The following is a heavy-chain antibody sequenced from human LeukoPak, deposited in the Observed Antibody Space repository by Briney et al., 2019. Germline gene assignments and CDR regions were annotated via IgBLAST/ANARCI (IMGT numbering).Heavy chain of an antibody. V-gene: IGHV4-38-2*02. CDR3: ARDHLANLASRLFDP. D-gene: IGHD3-3*01. Sequence: SETLSLTCTVSGYSISSGYYWGWIRQPPGKGLEWIGSIYHSGKTYYNPSLKSPVTISVDTSKNQFSLKLSSVTAADTAVYYCARDHLANLASRLFDPWGQGTLVTVSS. CDR1: GYSISSGYY. CDR2: IYHSGKT. J-gene: IGHJ5*02.